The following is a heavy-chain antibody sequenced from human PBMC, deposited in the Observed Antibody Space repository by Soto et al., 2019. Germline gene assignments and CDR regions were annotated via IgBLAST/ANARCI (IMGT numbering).Heavy chain of an antibody. Sequence: QVQLVESGGGVVQPGRSLRLSCAASGFTFSSYGMHWVRQAPGKGLEWVAVISYDGSNKYYADSVKGRFTISRDNSKNTLYLQMNSLRAKDTAVYYCAKTGDGYNYLFHYWGQGTLVTVSS. J-gene: IGHJ4*02. D-gene: IGHD5-12*01. CDR3: AKTGDGYNYLFHY. CDR1: GFTFSSYG. CDR2: ISYDGSNK. V-gene: IGHV3-30*18.